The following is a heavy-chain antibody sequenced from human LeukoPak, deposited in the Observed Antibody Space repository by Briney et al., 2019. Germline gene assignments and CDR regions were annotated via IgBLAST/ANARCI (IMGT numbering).Heavy chain of an antibody. CDR3: ARAGESAQRYDFWSGYTLDYYYYMDV. D-gene: IGHD3-3*01. J-gene: IGHJ6*03. CDR2: ISSSSSYI. V-gene: IGHV3-21*01. Sequence: GGSLRLSCAASGFTFSSYSMNWVRQAPGKGLEWVSSISSSSSYIYYADSVKGRFTISRDNAKNSLYLQMNSLRAEDTAVYYCARAGESAQRYDFWSGYTLDYYYYMDVWGKGTTVTVSS. CDR1: GFTFSSYS.